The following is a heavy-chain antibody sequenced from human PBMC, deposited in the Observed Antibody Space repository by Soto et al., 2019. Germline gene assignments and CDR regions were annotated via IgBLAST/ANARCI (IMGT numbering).Heavy chain of an antibody. D-gene: IGHD6-6*01. CDR1: GGSISSSSYY. J-gene: IGHJ4*02. Sequence: SETLSLTCTVSGGSISSSSYYWGWIRQPPGKGLEWIGSIYYSGSTYYNPSLKSRVTISVDTSKNQFSLKLSSVTAADTAVYYCATHPQYSSPFDYWGQGTLVTVSS. V-gene: IGHV4-39*01. CDR2: IYYSGST. CDR3: ATHPQYSSPFDY.